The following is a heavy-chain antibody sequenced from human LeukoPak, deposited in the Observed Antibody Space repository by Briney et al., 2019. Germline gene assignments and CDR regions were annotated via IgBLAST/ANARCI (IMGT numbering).Heavy chain of an antibody. V-gene: IGHV4-34*01. J-gene: IGHJ3*02. D-gene: IGHD3-3*01. Sequence: PSETLSLTCAVYGGSFSGYYWSWIRQPPGKGLEWIGEINHSGSTDYNPSLKSRVTISVDTSKNQFSLKLSSVTAADTAVYYCARAYYDFWSGYPDAFDIWGQGTMVTVSS. CDR3: ARAYYDFWSGYPDAFDI. CDR2: INHSGST. CDR1: GGSFSGYY.